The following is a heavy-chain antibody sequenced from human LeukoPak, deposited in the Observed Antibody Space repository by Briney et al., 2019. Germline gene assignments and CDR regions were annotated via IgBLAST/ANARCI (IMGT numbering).Heavy chain of an antibody. CDR2: IYYSGGT. D-gene: IGHD4-17*01. J-gene: IGHJ5*02. V-gene: IGHV4-59*01. Sequence: SETLSLTCTVSRGSITSSYWSWIRQPPGKGLEWIGYIYYSGGTNYNPSPKSRVTISVDTSKNRFSLKLRSVTGADTAVYYCARAGTNDYGDLAGWFDPWGQGTLVIVSS. CDR1: RGSITSSY. CDR3: ARAGTNDYGDLAGWFDP.